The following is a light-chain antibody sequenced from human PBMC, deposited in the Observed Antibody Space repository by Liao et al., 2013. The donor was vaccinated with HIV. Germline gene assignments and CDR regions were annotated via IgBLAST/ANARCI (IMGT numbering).Light chain of an antibody. J-gene: IGLJ1*01. Sequence: SYVLTQPPSVSVAPGKTARITCGGNNIGSKSVHWYQQKPGQAPVLVIYYDSDRPSGIPERFSGSNSGNTATLTISRVEAGDEADYYCQVWDSSSDHGNVFGTGTKVTV. CDR3: QVWDSSSDHGNV. V-gene: IGLV3-21*04. CDR2: YDS. CDR1: NIGSKS.